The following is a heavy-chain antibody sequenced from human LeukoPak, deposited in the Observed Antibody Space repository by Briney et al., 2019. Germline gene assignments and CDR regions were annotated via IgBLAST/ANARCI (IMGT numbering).Heavy chain of an antibody. CDR2: AYSGGSI. V-gene: IGHV3-53*04. J-gene: IGHJ4*02. CDR1: GFTVSSSY. D-gene: IGHD6-19*01. CDR3: ARSYNSAWLDY. Sequence: PGGSLRLSCAASGFTVSSSYMSWVRQAPGKGLEWVSIAYSGGSIYYADSVKGRFTTSRHNSNNTLDLQMNSLRTEDTAMYYCARSYNSAWLDYWGQGTLVTVSS.